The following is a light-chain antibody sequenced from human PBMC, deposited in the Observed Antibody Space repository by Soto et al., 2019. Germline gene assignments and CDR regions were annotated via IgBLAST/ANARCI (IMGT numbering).Light chain of an antibody. V-gene: IGLV2-14*01. CDR2: EVT. CDR3: SSYTSTSAYVV. Sequence: QSALTQPASVSGSPGQSITISCTGTSSDVGEYNSVSWYQQHPGKAPKLIIYEVTNRPSGVSDRLSGSKSGNTASLTISGLQAEDEADYYCSSYTSTSAYVVFGGGTKVTVL. CDR1: SSDVGEYNS. J-gene: IGLJ2*01.